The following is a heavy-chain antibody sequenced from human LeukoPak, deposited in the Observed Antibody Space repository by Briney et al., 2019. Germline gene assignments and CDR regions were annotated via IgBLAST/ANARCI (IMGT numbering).Heavy chain of an antibody. CDR1: GGTFSSYA. D-gene: IGHD1-26*01. CDR3: ASNPLGRDTRLYYYYYYMDV. Sequence: SVKVSCKASGGTFSSYAISWVRQAPGQGLEWMGGIIPIFGTANYAQKFQGRVTITTDESTSTAYMELSSLRSEDTAVYYCASNPLGRDTRLYYYYYYMDVWGKGTTVTVSS. CDR2: IIPIFGTA. J-gene: IGHJ6*03. V-gene: IGHV1-69*05.